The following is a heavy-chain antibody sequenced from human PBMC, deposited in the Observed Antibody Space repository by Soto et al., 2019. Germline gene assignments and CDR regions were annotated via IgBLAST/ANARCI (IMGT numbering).Heavy chain of an antibody. CDR2: ISFDGSNE. CDR3: ARPAATVIFYSGMDV. J-gene: IGHJ6*02. V-gene: IGHV3-30-3*01. Sequence: GGSLRLSCAASGFTFSDYAMQWVRQAPGKGLEWVAIISFDGSNEHYADSVKGRFTISRDNSENTLYLQMNSLRADDTAVYYCARPAATVIFYSGMDVWGQGTTVTVSS. D-gene: IGHD4-17*01. CDR1: GFTFSDYA.